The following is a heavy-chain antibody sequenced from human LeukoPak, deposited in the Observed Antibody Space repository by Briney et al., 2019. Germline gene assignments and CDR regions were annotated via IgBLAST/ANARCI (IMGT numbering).Heavy chain of an antibody. V-gene: IGHV4-34*01. D-gene: IGHD5-24*01. CDR2: IDHRGDT. CDR3: ARGATISETGYFDF. CDR1: GGSFSRYY. Sequence: SETLSLSCAVYGGSFSRYYWSWIRQSPGKGLEWIAEIDHRGDTNYNPSVKSRVTILVDTSKNQFSLKLRSLSAADTALYYCARGATISETGYFDFWGQGTLVPVSS. J-gene: IGHJ4*03.